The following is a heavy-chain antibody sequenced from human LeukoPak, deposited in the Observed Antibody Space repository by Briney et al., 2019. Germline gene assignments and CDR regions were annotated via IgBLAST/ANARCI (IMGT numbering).Heavy chain of an antibody. J-gene: IGHJ4*02. CDR2: ISGGGGST. D-gene: IGHD3-10*01. CDR3: AKDRGYLPFDH. CDR1: GFTFSSYA. V-gene: IGHV3-23*01. Sequence: GGSLRLSCAASGFTFSSYAMSWVRQAPGKGLEWVSAISGGGGSTYYADSVKGRFTISRDNSKNTLYLQMNSLRAEDTAVYSCAKDRGYLPFDHWGQGTLVTVSS.